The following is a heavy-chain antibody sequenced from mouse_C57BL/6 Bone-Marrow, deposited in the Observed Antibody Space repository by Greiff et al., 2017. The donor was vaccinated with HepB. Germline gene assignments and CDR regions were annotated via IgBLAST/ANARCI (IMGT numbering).Heavy chain of an antibody. CDR2: ISNGGGST. V-gene: IGHV5-12*01. D-gene: IGHD2-5*01. J-gene: IGHJ2*01. CDR3: ARRYSIYVYFDY. Sequence: EVKLMESGGGLVQPGGSLKLSCAASGFTFSDYYMYWVRQTPEKRLEWVAYISNGGGSTYYPDTVKGRFTISRDNAKNTLYLQMSRLKSEDTAMYYCARRYSIYVYFDYWGQGTTLTVSS. CDR1: GFTFSDYY.